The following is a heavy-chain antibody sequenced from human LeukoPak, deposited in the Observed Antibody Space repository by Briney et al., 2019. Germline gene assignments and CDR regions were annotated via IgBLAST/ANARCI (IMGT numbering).Heavy chain of an antibody. CDR3: ARSPLGIAPFDY. J-gene: IGHJ4*02. V-gene: IGHV3-72*01. CDR1: GFTFGDHH. Sequence: PGGSLRLSCAASGFTFGDHHMDWVRQAPGEGLEWVARIRNKANRYTTEYAASVKGRFTISRDDSENSLYLQMDSLKTEDTAVYYCARSPLGIAPFDYWGQGTLVTVSS. CDR2: IRNKANRYTT. D-gene: IGHD7-27*01.